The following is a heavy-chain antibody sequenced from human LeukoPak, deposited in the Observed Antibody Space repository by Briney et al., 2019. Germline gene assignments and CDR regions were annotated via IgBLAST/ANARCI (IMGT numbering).Heavy chain of an antibody. Sequence: PGGSLRLSCAASGFTFSNYGMHWVRQAPGKGLEWVAVIWYDGSNKYYADSVKGRFTISRDNSKNTLYLQMNSLRAEDTAVYYCARDRRFEHYFDYWGQGTLVTVSS. CDR1: GFTFSNYG. V-gene: IGHV3-33*01. CDR2: IWYDGSNK. J-gene: IGHJ4*02. CDR3: ARDRRFEHYFDY. D-gene: IGHD3-9*01.